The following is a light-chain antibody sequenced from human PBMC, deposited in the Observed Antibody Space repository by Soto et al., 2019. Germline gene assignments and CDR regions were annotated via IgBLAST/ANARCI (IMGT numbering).Light chain of an antibody. CDR1: QCVRSNY. CDR2: DAS. CDR3: QQYGSSPT. V-gene: IGKV3D-20*01. J-gene: IGKJ5*01. Sequence: ETVLAQSPATLSLSPGERPTLSCGPSQCVRSNYLAWYQQKRGLAPRLLIYDASSRATGIPDRFSGSGSGTDFTLTISRLEPEDFAVYYCQQYGSSPTFGQGTRLEIK.